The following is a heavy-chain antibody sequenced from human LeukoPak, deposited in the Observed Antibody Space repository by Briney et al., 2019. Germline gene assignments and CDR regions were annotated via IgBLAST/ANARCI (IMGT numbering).Heavy chain of an antibody. CDR3: ARLRTDIVVVVAATRYYYYYMDV. Sequence: SETLSLTCTVSGGSISSSSYYWGWIRQPPGKGLEWIGSIYYSGSTYYNPSLKSRVTISVDTSKNQFSLKLSSVTAADTAVYYCARLRTDIVVVVAATRYYYYYMDVWGKGTTVTISS. J-gene: IGHJ6*03. V-gene: IGHV4-39*07. CDR2: IYYSGST. CDR1: GGSISSSSYY. D-gene: IGHD2-15*01.